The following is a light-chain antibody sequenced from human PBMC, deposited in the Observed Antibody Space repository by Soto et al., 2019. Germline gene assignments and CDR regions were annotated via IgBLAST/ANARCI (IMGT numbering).Light chain of an antibody. CDR3: SSYRTNSTWV. CDR1: SSDVGGYNY. V-gene: IGLV2-14*01. CDR2: EVS. Sequence: QSALTQPASVSGSPGQSITISCTGTSSDVGGYNYVSWYQHLPVKAPKLVIFEVSNRPSGISNRFSGSKSDNTASLTISGLQAEDEADYYCSSYRTNSTWVFGAGTKLTVL. J-gene: IGLJ3*02.